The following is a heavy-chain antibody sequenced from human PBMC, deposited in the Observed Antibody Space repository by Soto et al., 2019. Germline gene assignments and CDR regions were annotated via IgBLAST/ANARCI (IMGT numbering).Heavy chain of an antibody. CDR2: IRDSDSGGST. D-gene: IGHD2-21*01. J-gene: IGHJ4*02. CDR1: GFTFSSSA. CDR3: AKVRVGIDVDFDY. V-gene: IGHV3-23*01. Sequence: GGSLRLSCAASGFTFSSSAMTWVRHAPAKGLEWVSTIRDSDSGGSTFYADSVKGRFTISRDDSKNTLYLQMSSLRAEDTAMYYCAKVRVGIDVDFDYWGQGALVTVSS.